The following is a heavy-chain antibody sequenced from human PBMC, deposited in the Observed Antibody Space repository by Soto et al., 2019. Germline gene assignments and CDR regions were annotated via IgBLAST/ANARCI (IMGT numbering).Heavy chain of an antibody. Sequence: GASVKVSCKAPGFSLTGYYFHWLRAAPGQGLEWLGWINPNTGGTTYAQKFKGRVTLTWATSINTAYMELSSLRPDDTAMYYCARWGPGGVRGVLLPPPEEGYYFDYWGQGTLVTVSS. CDR2: INPNTGGT. V-gene: IGHV1-2*02. CDR3: ARWGPGGVRGVLLPPPEEGYYFDY. J-gene: IGHJ4*02. D-gene: IGHD3-10*01. CDR1: GFSLTGYY.